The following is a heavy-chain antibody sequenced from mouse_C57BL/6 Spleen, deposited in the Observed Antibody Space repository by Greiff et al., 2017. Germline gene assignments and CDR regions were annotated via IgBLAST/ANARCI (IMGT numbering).Heavy chain of an antibody. J-gene: IGHJ2*01. D-gene: IGHD2-1*01. CDR3: ERVTVYYDNNYYDY. CDR2: IYPNSGGT. Sequence: VQLQESGAELVKPGASVKLSCKASGYTFTSYWMHWVKQRPGRGLEWIGRIYPNSGGTKYNEKFKSKATLTVDKPSSTAYMQLSSLTSEAYEVSFCERVTVYYDNNYYDYWGQGTTLTVSS. V-gene: IGHV1-72*01. CDR1: GYTFTSYW.